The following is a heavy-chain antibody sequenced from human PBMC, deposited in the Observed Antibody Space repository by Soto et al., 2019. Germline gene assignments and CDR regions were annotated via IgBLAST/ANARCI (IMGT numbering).Heavy chain of an antibody. Sequence: QVQLQESGPGLVKPSETLSLTCSVSGGSISSGEYYWSWLRQPPGKGLEWIGCIYNSGTTYYNPSLKSRVTISLDTSKNQFSLRLSSVTAADTAVFYCARAAPAWSVHSDMDVWGQGTTISVSS. D-gene: IGHD6-6*01. V-gene: IGHV4-30-4*01. CDR3: ARAAPAWSVHSDMDV. CDR1: GGSISSGEYY. CDR2: IYNSGTT. J-gene: IGHJ6*02.